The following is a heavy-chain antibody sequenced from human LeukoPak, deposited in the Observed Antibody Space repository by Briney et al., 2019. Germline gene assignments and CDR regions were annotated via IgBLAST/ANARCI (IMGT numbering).Heavy chain of an antibody. V-gene: IGHV1-18*01. Sequence: ASVKVSCKASGYTFTSYGISWVRQAPGQGLEWMGWISAYNGNTNYAQKLQGRVTMTTDTSTSTAYMELRSLRSDDTAVYYCARAVPGDYDSSGYLGYYFDYWGQGTLVTVSS. CDR2: ISAYNGNT. CDR1: GYTFTSYG. D-gene: IGHD3-22*01. CDR3: ARAVPGDYDSSGYLGYYFDY. J-gene: IGHJ4*02.